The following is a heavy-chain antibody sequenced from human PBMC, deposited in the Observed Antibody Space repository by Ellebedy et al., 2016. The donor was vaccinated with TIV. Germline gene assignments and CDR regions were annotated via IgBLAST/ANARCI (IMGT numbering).Heavy chain of an antibody. CDR3: ARHSYGGNSGPDY. CDR1: GFTFDDYA. D-gene: IGHD4-23*01. Sequence: GGSLRLSCAASGFTFDDYAMSWVRQVPGKGLEWLSNINWNGDVTTYADAVRGRFTVSQDKAKTSLSVQINSLGAEDTALYFCARHSYGGNSGPDYWGRGILVTVSS. V-gene: IGHV3-20*04. J-gene: IGHJ4*02. CDR2: INWNGDVT.